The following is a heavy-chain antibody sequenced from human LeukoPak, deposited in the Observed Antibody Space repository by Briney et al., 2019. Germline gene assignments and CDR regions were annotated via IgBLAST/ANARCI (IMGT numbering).Heavy chain of an antibody. V-gene: IGHV1-8*01. CDR1: GYIFTSYD. Sequence: ASVKVSCKASGYIFTSYDFNWVRQATGQRPEWMGWMSPNSGDTGYAQKFQDRVTMTRNTSISTAYMELSSLRSDDTAVYYCARGPPNWGYDYWGPGTLVTVSS. D-gene: IGHD7-27*01. J-gene: IGHJ4*02. CDR2: MSPNSGDT. CDR3: ARGPPNWGYDY.